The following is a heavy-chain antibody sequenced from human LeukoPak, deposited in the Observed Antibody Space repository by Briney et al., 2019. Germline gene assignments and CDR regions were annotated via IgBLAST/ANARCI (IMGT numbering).Heavy chain of an antibody. V-gene: IGHV1-69*13. CDR3: ARDPQVGATQVFDY. J-gene: IGHJ4*02. CDR2: IIPIFGTA. Sequence: ASVKVSCKASGYTFTSYDINWVRQATGQGLEWMGGIIPIFGTANYAQKFQGRVTITADESTSTAYMELSSLRSEDTAVYYCARDPQVGATQVFDYWGQGTLVTVSS. CDR1: GYTFTSYD. D-gene: IGHD1-26*01.